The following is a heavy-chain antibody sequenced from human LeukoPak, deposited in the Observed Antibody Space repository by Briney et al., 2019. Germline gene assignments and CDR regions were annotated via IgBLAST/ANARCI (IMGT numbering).Heavy chain of an antibody. CDR1: GGSISSYY. J-gene: IGHJ4*02. CDR2: IYTSGST. V-gene: IGHV4-4*07. CDR3: ARFHRPGYSSSWYYFDY. D-gene: IGHD6-13*01. Sequence: PSETLSLTCTVSGGSISSYYWSWIRQPAGKGLEWIGRIYTSGSTNYNPSLKSRVTMSVDTSKNQFSLKLSSVTAADPAVYYCARFHRPGYSSSWYYFDYGGQGTLAPVSS.